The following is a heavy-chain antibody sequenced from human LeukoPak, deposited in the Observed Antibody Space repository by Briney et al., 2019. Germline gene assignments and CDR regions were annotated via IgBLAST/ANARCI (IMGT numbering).Heavy chain of an antibody. V-gene: IGHV3-23*01. CDR3: ARDGGSSWYFDY. Sequence: QTGGSLRLSCAASGFTFSSYGMSWVRQAPGKGLEWVSAISGSGGSTYYADSVKGRFTISRDNSKNTLYLQMNSLRAEDTAVYYCARDGGSSWYFDYWGQGTLVTVSS. CDR2: ISGSGGST. D-gene: IGHD6-13*01. CDR1: GFTFSSYG. J-gene: IGHJ4*02.